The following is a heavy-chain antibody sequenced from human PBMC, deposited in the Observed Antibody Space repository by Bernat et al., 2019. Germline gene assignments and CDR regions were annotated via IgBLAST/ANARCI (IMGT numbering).Heavy chain of an antibody. CDR1: GFTFSSYA. D-gene: IGHD4-17*01. CDR2: ISYDGSNK. CDR3: ARDQATVTTLSFDD. J-gene: IGHJ4*02. V-gene: IGHV3-30-3*01. Sequence: QVQLVESGGGVVQPGRSLRLSCAASGFTFSSYAMHWVRQAPGKGLEWVAVISYDGSNKYYADSVKGRFTISRDNSKNTLYLQMNSLRAEDTAVYYCARDQATVTTLSFDDWGQGTLVTVSS.